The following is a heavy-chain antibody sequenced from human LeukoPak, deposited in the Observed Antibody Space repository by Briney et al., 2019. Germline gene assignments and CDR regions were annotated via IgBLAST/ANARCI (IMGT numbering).Heavy chain of an antibody. Sequence: SETLSLTCTVSGGSISSSSYYWSWIRQPPGKGLEWIGEINHSGSTNYNPSLKSRVTISVDTSKNQFSLKLSSVTAADTAVYYCASRRGHFDYWGQGTLVTVSS. V-gene: IGHV4-39*07. CDR1: GGSISSSSYY. CDR2: INHSGST. J-gene: IGHJ4*02. CDR3: ASRRGHFDY.